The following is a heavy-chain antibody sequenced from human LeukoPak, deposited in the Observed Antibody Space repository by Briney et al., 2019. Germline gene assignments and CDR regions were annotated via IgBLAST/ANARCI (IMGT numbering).Heavy chain of an antibody. D-gene: IGHD3-10*01. V-gene: IGHV4-34*01. CDR3: ARGDGSGNFGESFDY. CDR2: INHSGST. CDR1: GGSFSGYY. Sequence: PSETLSLTCAVYGGSFSGYYRSWLRQPPGKGLEWIGEINHSGSTNYNPSLKSRVTISVDTSKNQFSLKLSSVTAADTAVYYCARGDGSGNFGESFDYWGQGTLVTVSS. J-gene: IGHJ4*02.